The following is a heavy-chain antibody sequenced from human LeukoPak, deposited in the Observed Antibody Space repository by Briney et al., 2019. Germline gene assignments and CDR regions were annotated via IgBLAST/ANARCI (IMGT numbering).Heavy chain of an antibody. V-gene: IGHV1-69*13. J-gene: IGHJ4*02. Sequence: ASVKVSCKASGGTFSSYAISWVRQAPGQGLEWMGGIIPIFGTADYAQKFQGRVTITADESTSTAYMELSSLRSEDTAVYYCATSVVPAAIAIDYWGQGTLVTVSS. CDR1: GGTFSSYA. CDR3: ATSVVPAAIAIDY. D-gene: IGHD2-2*02. CDR2: IIPIFGTA.